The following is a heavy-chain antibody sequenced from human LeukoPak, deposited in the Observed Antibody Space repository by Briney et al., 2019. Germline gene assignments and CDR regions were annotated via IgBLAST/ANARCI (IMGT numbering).Heavy chain of an antibody. J-gene: IGHJ6*04. CDR2: IHNSGST. D-gene: IGHD2-15*01. Sequence: PSETLSVTCTVSGGSISSSSYHLGWIRQPPGKGLEWIGSIHNSGSTYYNPSLKSRVTISVDTSKNQFSLKLSSVTAADTAVHYCARLTPFAVDVWGKGTTVTVSS. CDR1: GGSISSSSYH. CDR3: ARLTPFAVDV. V-gene: IGHV4-39*01.